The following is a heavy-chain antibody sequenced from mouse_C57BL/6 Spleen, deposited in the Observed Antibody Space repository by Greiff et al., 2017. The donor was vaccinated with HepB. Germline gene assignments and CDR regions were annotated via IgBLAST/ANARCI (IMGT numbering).Heavy chain of an antibody. CDR2: IDPENGDT. D-gene: IGHD2-2*01. CDR3: TGGYAY. J-gene: IGHJ2*01. CDR1: GFNIKDDY. Sequence: VHVKQSGAELVRPGASVKLSCTASGFNIKDDYMHWVKQRPEQGLEWIGWIDPENGDTEYASKFQGKATITADTSSNTAYLQLSSLTSEDTAVYYCTGGYAYWGQGTTLTVSS. V-gene: IGHV14-4*01.